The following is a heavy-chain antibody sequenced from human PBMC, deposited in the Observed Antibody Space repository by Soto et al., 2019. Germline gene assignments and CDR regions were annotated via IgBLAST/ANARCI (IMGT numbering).Heavy chain of an antibody. J-gene: IGHJ6*03. CDR1: GFSLSTSGVG. CDR2: IYWDDDK. Sequence: SGPTLVNPTQTLTLTCTFSGFSLSTSGVGVGWIRQPPGKALEWLALIYWDDDKRYSPSLKSRLTITKDTSKNQVVLTMTNMDPVDTATYYCAHSLVGFGALYYYYYMDVWGKGTTVTVSS. V-gene: IGHV2-5*02. D-gene: IGHD3-10*01. CDR3: AHSLVGFGALYYYYYMDV.